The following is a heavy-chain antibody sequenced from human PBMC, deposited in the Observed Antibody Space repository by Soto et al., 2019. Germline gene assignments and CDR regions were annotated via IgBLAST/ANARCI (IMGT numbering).Heavy chain of an antibody. J-gene: IGHJ4*02. Sequence: PGGSLRLSCLTSGFTFSSSAMTWVRQAPGKGLDWVSAITESGDGTFYADSVKGRFTISRDNSKNTLFLQMNSLTIEDTALYYCATSIGALNEYWGQGILVTV. V-gene: IGHV3-23*01. CDR1: GFTFSSSA. D-gene: IGHD3-16*01. CDR3: ATSIGALNEY. CDR2: ITESGDGT.